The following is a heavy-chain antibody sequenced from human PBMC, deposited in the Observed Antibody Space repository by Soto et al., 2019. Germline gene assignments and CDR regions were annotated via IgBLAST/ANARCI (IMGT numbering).Heavy chain of an antibody. V-gene: IGHV1-69*13. J-gene: IGHJ5*02. D-gene: IGHD2-8*01. Sequence: SVKVSCKASGGTFSSYAISWVRQAPGQGLEWMGGIIPIFGTANYAQKFQGRVTITADESTSTAYMELSSLRSEDTAVYYCARECCTNGVSHNWFDPWGQGTLVTVSS. CDR2: IIPIFGTA. CDR1: GGTFSSYA. CDR3: ARECCTNGVSHNWFDP.